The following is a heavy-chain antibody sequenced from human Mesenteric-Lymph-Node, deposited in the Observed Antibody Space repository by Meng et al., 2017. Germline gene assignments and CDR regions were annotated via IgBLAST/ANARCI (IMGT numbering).Heavy chain of an antibody. J-gene: IGHJ4*02. D-gene: IGHD3-10*01. CDR3: ARDPGLLWFGELSV. CDR1: GFTFSDYP. CDR2: ISYNGRVT. Sequence: GESLKISCAASGFTFSDYPMHWVRQGPGKGLEWVAVISYNGRVTHYADSVKGRFTISRDDSKNTLYLQMNSLRAEDTAVYYCARDPGLLWFGELSVWGQGTLVTVSS. V-gene: IGHV3-30*01.